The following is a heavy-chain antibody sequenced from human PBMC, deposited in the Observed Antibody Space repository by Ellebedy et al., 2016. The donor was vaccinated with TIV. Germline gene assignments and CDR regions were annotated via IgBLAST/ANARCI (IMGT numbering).Heavy chain of an antibody. J-gene: IGHJ4*02. CDR2: ISSSSSYI. Sequence: GESLKISCAASGFTFSSYSMNWVRQAPGKGLEWVSSISSSSSYIYYADSVKGRFTISRDNAKNSLYLQMNSLRAEDTAVYYCARALLGKWFGESDPDYWGQGTLVTVSS. V-gene: IGHV3-21*01. D-gene: IGHD3-10*01. CDR3: ARALLGKWFGESDPDY. CDR1: GFTFSSYS.